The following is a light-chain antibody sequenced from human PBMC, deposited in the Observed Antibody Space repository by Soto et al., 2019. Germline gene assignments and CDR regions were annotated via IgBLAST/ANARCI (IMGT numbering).Light chain of an antibody. Sequence: IWFTQAPGTPSLSPGERTTLSCRASQSVSSTYLAWCQQKPGQAPRLLIYGASTRATGIPDRFSGTGSGTDFTLTISRLEPEDFAVYYCQHFGDSPVTFGQGTRLEIK. CDR3: QHFGDSPVT. CDR1: QSVSSTY. CDR2: GAS. J-gene: IGKJ5*01. V-gene: IGKV3-20*01.